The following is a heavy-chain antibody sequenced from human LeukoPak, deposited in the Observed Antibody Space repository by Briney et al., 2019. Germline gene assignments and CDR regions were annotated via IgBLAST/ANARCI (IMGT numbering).Heavy chain of an antibody. Sequence: GGSLRLSCAASGFSFRSYGMYWVRQAPGKGLEWVAFIRYDGSNKYYADSVKGRFTISRDNSKNTLYLQMNSLRAEDTAVYYCAKGHAYYYDSSGYPDAFDIWGQGTMVTVSS. D-gene: IGHD3-22*01. J-gene: IGHJ3*02. CDR3: AKGHAYYYDSSGYPDAFDI. CDR1: GFSFRSYG. CDR2: IRYDGSNK. V-gene: IGHV3-30*02.